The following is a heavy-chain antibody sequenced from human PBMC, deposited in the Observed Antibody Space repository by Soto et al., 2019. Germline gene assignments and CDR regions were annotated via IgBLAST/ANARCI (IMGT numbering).Heavy chain of an antibody. CDR2: IFWDDDK. V-gene: IGHV2-5*02. J-gene: IGHJ4*02. CDR3: ASSSGYRIFDC. Sequence: QITLKESGPTMVKPTQTLTLTCTFSGFSLTTSGVGVGWIRQPPGKALEWLALIFWDDDKRYSPSLKSRLTITKDTPKNQVVLTMTNMDPVDTATYYCASSSGYRIFDCWGQGTLVNVSS. CDR1: GFSLTTSGVG. D-gene: IGHD3-22*01.